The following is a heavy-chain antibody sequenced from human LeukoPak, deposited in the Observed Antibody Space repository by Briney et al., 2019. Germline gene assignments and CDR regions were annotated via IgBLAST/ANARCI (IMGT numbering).Heavy chain of an antibody. CDR3: ASSFYDFWSGSGDY. CDR1: GGTFSSYA. J-gene: IGHJ4*02. Sequence: SVKVSCKASGGTFSSYAISWVRQAPGQGLEWMGGIIPIFGTANYAQKFQGRVTITTDESTSTAYMELSSLRSEDTAVYYCASSFYDFWSGSGDYWGQGTLGTVSS. D-gene: IGHD3-3*01. V-gene: IGHV1-69*05. CDR2: IIPIFGTA.